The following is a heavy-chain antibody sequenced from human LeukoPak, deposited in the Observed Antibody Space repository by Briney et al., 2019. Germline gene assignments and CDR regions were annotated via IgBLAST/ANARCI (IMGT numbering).Heavy chain of an antibody. D-gene: IGHD1-20*01. CDR1: GFTFNNYA. Sequence: PGASLRLSCAASGFTFNNYAMSWVRQAPGKGLEWVSGISGSGYSTYYADSVKGRFTISRDNSKNTLYLQMNSLRAEDTAVYYCAKKYGDITAPNLDYWGQGTLVTVSS. CDR3: AKKYGDITAPNLDY. J-gene: IGHJ4*02. CDR2: ISGSGYST. V-gene: IGHV3-23*01.